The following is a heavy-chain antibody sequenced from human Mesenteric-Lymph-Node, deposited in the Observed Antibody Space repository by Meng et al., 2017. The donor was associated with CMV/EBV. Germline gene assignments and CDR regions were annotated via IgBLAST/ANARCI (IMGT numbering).Heavy chain of an antibody. J-gene: IGHJ4*02. D-gene: IGHD5-12*01. CDR3: ARDEGYSGYAGGGDY. Sequence: SGYTFTGYYMHWVRQAPGQGLEWMGRINPNSGGTNYAQKFQGRVTMTRETSISTAYMELSRLRSDDTAAYYCARDEGYSGYAGGGDYWGQGTLVTVSS. CDR1: GYTFTGYY. CDR2: INPNSGGT. V-gene: IGHV1-2*06.